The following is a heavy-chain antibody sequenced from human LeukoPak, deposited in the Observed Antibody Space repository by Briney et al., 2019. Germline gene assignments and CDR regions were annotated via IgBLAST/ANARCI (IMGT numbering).Heavy chain of an antibody. D-gene: IGHD3-22*01. J-gene: IGHJ5*02. CDR2: IYTSGST. Sequence: SQTLSLTCTVSGGSISSGSYYWSWIRQPAGKGLEWIGRIYTSGSTNYNPSLKSRVTISVDTSKNQFSPKLSSVTAADTAVYYCARVADYYDSSGYGVDPWGQGTLVTVSS. CDR3: ARVADYYDSSGYGVDP. CDR1: GGSISSGSYY. V-gene: IGHV4-61*02.